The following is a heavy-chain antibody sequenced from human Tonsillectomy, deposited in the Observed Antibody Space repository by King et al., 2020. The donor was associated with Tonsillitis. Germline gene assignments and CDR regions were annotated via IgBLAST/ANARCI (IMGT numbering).Heavy chain of an antibody. CDR1: GYIFTNYY. CDR2: TSPRDSTT. J-gene: IGHJ4*02. V-gene: IGHV1-46*03. D-gene: IGHD3-22*01. CDR3: TRGGWYDSSAYHDKTSLFDY. Sequence: QLVQSGAEVRKPGASVKVSCKASGYIFTNYYVHWVRQAPGQGLEWMGKTSPRDSTTIYAQKLQGRVTLTRDTSTSTVYMELGSLKSEDTAVYYCTRGGWYDSSAYHDKTSLFDYWGQGTLVTVSS.